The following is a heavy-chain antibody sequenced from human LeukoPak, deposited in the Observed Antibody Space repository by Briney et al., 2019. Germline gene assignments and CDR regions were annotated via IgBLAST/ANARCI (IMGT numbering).Heavy chain of an antibody. CDR3: ARFGYYYDSSGYYPI. CDR2: IYSGDSET. CDR1: GYSFSSYW. J-gene: IGHJ4*02. D-gene: IGHD3-22*01. V-gene: IGHV5-51*01. Sequence: GESLKISCKGSGYSFSSYWIGWVRQMPGKGLEWMGGIYSGDSETRYSPSFQGQVTFSADKSISTAYLQWSSLKASDTAMYYCARFGYYYDSSGYYPIWGQGTLVTVSS.